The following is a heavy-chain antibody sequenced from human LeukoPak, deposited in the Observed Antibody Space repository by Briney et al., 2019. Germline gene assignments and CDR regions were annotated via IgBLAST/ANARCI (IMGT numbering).Heavy chain of an antibody. CDR1: GYTFNNYG. D-gene: IGHD5-12*01. CDR3: AREQGGSFLFDY. Sequence: GASVMVSCKTSGYTFNNYGFSWVRQAPGQGLEWMGCIDTYHSDTKSAQKFQGRLTMTTDTSTSTAFLELRSLTSDDTAVYYCAREQGGSFLFDYWGQGTVVTVSS. V-gene: IGHV1-18*01. CDR2: IDTYHSDT. J-gene: IGHJ4*02.